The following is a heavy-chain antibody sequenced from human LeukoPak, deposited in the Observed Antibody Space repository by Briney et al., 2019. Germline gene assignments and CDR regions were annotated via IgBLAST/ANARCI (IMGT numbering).Heavy chain of an antibody. V-gene: IGHV3-33*01. J-gene: IGHJ4*02. CDR2: IWYDGSNK. D-gene: IGHD1-26*01. CDR1: GFTFSSYG. CDR3: ARDGGYGAFDY. Sequence: VGSLRLSCAASGFTFSSYGMHWVRQAPGKGLEWVAVIWYDGSNKYYADSVKGRFTISRDNSKNTLYLQMNSLRAEDTAVYYCARDGGYGAFDYWGQGTLVTVSS.